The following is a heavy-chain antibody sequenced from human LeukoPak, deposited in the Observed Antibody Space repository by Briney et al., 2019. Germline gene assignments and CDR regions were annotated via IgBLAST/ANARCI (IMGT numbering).Heavy chain of an antibody. CDR2: INHSGST. Sequence: PSETLSLTCAVYGGSFSGYYWSWIRQPPGKGLEWIGEINHSGSTNYNPSLKSRVTISVDTSKNQFSLRLSSVTAADTAVYYCARVGPTTAGSGTFDFWGQGTLVTVSS. CDR1: GGSFSGYY. J-gene: IGHJ4*02. D-gene: IGHD6-13*01. V-gene: IGHV4-34*01. CDR3: ARVGPTTAGSGTFDF.